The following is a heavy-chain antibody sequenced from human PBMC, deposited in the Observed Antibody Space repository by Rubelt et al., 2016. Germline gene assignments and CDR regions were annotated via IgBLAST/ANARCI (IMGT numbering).Heavy chain of an antibody. J-gene: IGHJ3*02. Sequence: QLQLQESGPGLVKPSETLSLTCTVSGGSISSSSYYWSWIRQHPGKGLEWIGYIYYSGSTYYNPSLQSRVTISVDTSKNQFSLKLSSLTAADTAVYYWARGGGAVAGDAFDIWGQGTMVTVSS. D-gene: IGHD6-19*01. CDR3: ARGGGAVAGDAFDI. CDR1: GGSISSSSYY. CDR2: IYYSGST. V-gene: IGHV4-31*03.